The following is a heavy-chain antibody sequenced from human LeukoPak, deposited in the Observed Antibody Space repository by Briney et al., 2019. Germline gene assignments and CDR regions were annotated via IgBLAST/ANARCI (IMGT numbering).Heavy chain of an antibody. CDR3: ATQIGSHYPHDAFDI. D-gene: IGHD1-26*01. Sequence: PSETLSLTCTISGGSISSGGYYWSWIRQPPGKGLEWFGYIYYSGSTNYNPSLKSRVTISVDTSKNQFSLKLSSVTAADTAVYYCATQIGSHYPHDAFDIWGQGTMVTVSS. CDR2: IYYSGST. CDR1: GGSISSGGYY. V-gene: IGHV4-61*08. J-gene: IGHJ3*02.